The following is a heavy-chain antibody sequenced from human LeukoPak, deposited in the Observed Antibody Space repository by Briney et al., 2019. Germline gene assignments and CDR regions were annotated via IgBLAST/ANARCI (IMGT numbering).Heavy chain of an antibody. CDR2: IYPGDSDT. CDR1: GYSFTSYW. V-gene: IGHV5-51*01. J-gene: IGHJ1*01. CDR3: ARASVIAAAGTHFQH. D-gene: IGHD6-13*01. Sequence: GESLKISCKGSGYSFTSYWIGWVRQMPGKGLEWMGIIYPGDSDTSYSPSFQGQVTISADKSISTAYLQWSSLKASDTAMYYCARASVIAAAGTHFQHWGQGTLVTVSS.